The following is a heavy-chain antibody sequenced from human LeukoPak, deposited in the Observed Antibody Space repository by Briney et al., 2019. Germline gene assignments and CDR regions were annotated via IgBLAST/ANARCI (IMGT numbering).Heavy chain of an antibody. CDR1: GFTFSSFP. V-gene: IGHV3-30*01. CDR3: ARTSITSTYYHYYMDV. CDR2: VSPDGSVE. J-gene: IGHJ6*03. Sequence: GGSLRLSCAASGFTFSSFPMHWVRQAPGKGLEWVVVVSPDGSVENYADSVKGRFTISRDNSKNTVYLQMNSLRTEDTAVYYCARTSITSTYYHYYMDVWGKGTTVTVSS. D-gene: IGHD3-10*01.